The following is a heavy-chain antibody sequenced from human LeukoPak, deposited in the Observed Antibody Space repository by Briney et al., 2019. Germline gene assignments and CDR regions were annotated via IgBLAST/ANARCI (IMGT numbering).Heavy chain of an antibody. J-gene: IGHJ3*02. CDR1: GYTFIDYY. Sequence: ASVKISCKASGYTFIDYYIHWVQQAPGKGLEWMGRVDPEDGEALYAEKFQGRLTITADRSTTTAYMELSSLRSEDTAVYYCATQSTTTVGAFDIWGQGTMVTVSS. V-gene: IGHV1-69-2*01. D-gene: IGHD4-23*01. CDR2: VDPEDGEA. CDR3: ATQSTTTVGAFDI.